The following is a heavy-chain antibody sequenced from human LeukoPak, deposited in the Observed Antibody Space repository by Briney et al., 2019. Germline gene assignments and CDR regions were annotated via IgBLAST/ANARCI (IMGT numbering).Heavy chain of an antibody. D-gene: IGHD3-10*01. CDR2: IYTSGST. CDR1: GGSMSNYY. CDR3: ARVLGDDYGSGSLWAPFDY. V-gene: IGHV4-4*08. Sequence: SETLSLTCTVSGGSMSNYYWSWIRQPPGKGLEYIGYIYTSGSTNYNPSLKSRVTMSVDTSKNQFSLKLSSVTAADTAVYYCARVLGDDYGSGSLWAPFDYWGQGTLVTVSS. J-gene: IGHJ4*02.